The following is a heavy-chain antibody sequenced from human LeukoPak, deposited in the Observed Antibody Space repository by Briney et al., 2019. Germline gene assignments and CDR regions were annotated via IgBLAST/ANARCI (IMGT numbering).Heavy chain of an antibody. Sequence: SETLSLTCTVSDGSISSYYWSWIRQPPGKGREWIGYIYYSGSTNYNPSLRSRLTISVDTSKNQFSLKLSSVTAADTAVYYCARAVVLATAIHFDHWGQGTLVTVSS. CDR1: DGSISSYY. J-gene: IGHJ4*02. CDR3: ARAVVLATAIHFDH. D-gene: IGHD2-15*01. CDR2: IYYSGST. V-gene: IGHV4-59*01.